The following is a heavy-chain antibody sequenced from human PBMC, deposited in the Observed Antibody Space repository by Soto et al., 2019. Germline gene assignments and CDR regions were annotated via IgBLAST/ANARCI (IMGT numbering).Heavy chain of an antibody. V-gene: IGHV3-30*18. CDR1: GFTFSSYA. J-gene: IGHJ4*02. Sequence: QVQLVESGGGVVQPGRSLRLSCAASGFTFSSYALHWVRQAPGKGLEWVAVISYDGSDKYYEDSVKGRFTISRDNSKNMLHLQMNSLRADDTAVYYCAKALGELSPESYDYWGQGTLITVSS. CDR2: ISYDGSDK. D-gene: IGHD3-16*02. CDR3: AKALGELSPESYDY.